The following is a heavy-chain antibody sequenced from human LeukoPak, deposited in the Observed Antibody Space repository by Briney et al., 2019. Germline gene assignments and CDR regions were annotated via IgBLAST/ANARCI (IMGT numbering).Heavy chain of an antibody. CDR2: ISSSSSTI. D-gene: IGHD5-24*01. CDR3: ARHGGRWLQFYYDY. Sequence: PGGSLRLSCVASGLTFSSYSMNWVRQTPGKGLEWISYISSSSSTIYYADSVKGRFTISRDSAKDSLYLQMNSLRAEDTAVYYCARHGGRWLQFYYDYWGQGTLVTVSS. V-gene: IGHV3-48*01. J-gene: IGHJ4*02. CDR1: GLTFSSYS.